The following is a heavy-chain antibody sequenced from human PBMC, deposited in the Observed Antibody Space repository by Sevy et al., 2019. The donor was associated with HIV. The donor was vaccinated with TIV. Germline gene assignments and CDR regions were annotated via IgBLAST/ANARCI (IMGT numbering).Heavy chain of an antibody. J-gene: IGHJ6*02. CDR1: GDAISGYY. CDR3: ARPYSNYYYAMDV. Sequence: SETLSLTCTVSGDAISGYYWSWIRQPPGKGLEWIGYIYYSGSTNYNPSLKSRVTISEDTSKNQFSLKLTSVTAADTVVYYCARPYSNYYYAMDVWGQGTTVTVSS. D-gene: IGHD1-26*01. V-gene: IGHV4-59*01. CDR2: IYYSGST.